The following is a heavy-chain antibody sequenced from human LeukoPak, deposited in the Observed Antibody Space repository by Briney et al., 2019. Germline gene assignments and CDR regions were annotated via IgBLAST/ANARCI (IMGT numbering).Heavy chain of an antibody. CDR1: GDSVSSNSAA. CDR3: ARDRATGTPEFDY. D-gene: IGHD1/OR15-1a*01. J-gene: IGHJ4*02. Sequence: QTVPHLRAVSGDSVSSNSAAWNWIRQSPSRGLEWLGRTGYRSKWYNDYAVSVKSRVTIEADTSKNQLFLQLNSVTPEDTAVYYCARDRATGTPEFDYWGQGTLVTVSS. CDR2: TGYRSKWYN. V-gene: IGHV6-1*01.